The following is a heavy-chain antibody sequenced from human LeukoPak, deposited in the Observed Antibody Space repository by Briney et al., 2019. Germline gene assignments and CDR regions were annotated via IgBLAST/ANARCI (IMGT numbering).Heavy chain of an antibody. V-gene: IGHV1-46*01. CDR2: INPSGGST. D-gene: IGHD4-23*01. J-gene: IGHJ3*02. CDR1: GYTFTGYY. Sequence: ASVKVSCKASGYTFTGYYMHWVRQAPGQGLEWMGIINPSGGSTSYAQKFQGRVTMTRDTSTSTVYMELSSLRSEDTAVYYCARGGIHDYGGNGGLNAFDIWGQGTMVTVSS. CDR3: ARGGIHDYGGNGGLNAFDI.